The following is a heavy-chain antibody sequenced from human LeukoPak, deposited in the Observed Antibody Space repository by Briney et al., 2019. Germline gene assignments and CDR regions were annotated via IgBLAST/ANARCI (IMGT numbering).Heavy chain of an antibody. CDR3: ANFDIVGATGFDY. CDR1: GYTSTSYY. D-gene: IGHD1-26*01. CDR2: INPSGGST. V-gene: IGHV1-46*03. J-gene: IGHJ4*02. Sequence: ASVKVSCKASGYTSTSYYMHWVRQAPGQGLEWMGIINPSGGSTSYAQKFQGRVTMTRDMSTSTVYMELSSLRSEDTAVYYCANFDIVGATGFDYWGQGTLVTVSS.